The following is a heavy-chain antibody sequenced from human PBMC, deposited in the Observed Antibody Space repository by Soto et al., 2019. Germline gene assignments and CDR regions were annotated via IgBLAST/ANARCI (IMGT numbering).Heavy chain of an antibody. Sequence: QVQLVESGGGVVQPGRSLRLSCAASGFTFSSYGMHCVRQAPGKGLEWVAVISYDGSNKYYADSVKGRFTISRDNSKNTLYLQMNSLRAEDKAVYYCAKDRSRYRSYGSGRSDPFDYWGQGTLVTVSS. J-gene: IGHJ4*02. CDR3: AKDRSRYRSYGSGRSDPFDY. D-gene: IGHD3-10*01. V-gene: IGHV3-30*18. CDR1: GFTFSSYG. CDR2: ISYDGSNK.